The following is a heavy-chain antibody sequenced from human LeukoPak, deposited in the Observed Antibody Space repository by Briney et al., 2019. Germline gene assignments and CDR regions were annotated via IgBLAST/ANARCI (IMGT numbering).Heavy chain of an antibody. Sequence: SETLSPTDTVSGGSIRTDCCIWTRQPPGKGLEWIGYIYYTGSTNYNPSLKSRVTISIDTSNNQFSLKLRSVTAADTAVYYGARYAAGENARFDYWGQGTLVTVSS. CDR2: IYYTGST. D-gene: IGHD3-16*01. V-gene: IGHV4-59*12. CDR3: ARYAAGENARFDY. CDR1: GGSIRTDC. J-gene: IGHJ4*02.